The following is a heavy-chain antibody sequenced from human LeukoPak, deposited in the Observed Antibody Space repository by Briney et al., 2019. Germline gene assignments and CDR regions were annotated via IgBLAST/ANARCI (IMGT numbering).Heavy chain of an antibody. CDR2: IKQDGSEK. CDR3: ARDLRGSSSGY. Sequence: GGSLRLSCAASGFTFSSYWMSWVRQAPGKGLEWVANIKQDGSEKYYVDSVMGRFTISRDNAKNSLYLRMNSLRAEDTAVYYCARDLRGSSSGYWGQGTLVTVSS. V-gene: IGHV3-7*01. D-gene: IGHD6-6*01. CDR1: GFTFSSYW. J-gene: IGHJ4*02.